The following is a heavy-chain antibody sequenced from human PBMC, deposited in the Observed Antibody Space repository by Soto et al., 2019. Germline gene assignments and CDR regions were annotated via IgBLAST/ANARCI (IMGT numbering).Heavy chain of an antibody. CDR3: XXXXXXXXXXXFDY. J-gene: IGHJ4*02. Sequence: QVQLVESGGGVVQPGRSLRLSCAASGFTFSSYAMHWVRQAPGKGLEWVAIMSYDGNNQYYADSVKGRFTISRDNFKXXXXXXXXXXXXXXXXXXXXXXXXXXXXXXXFDYWGQGILVTVSS. CDR1: GFTFSSYA. V-gene: IGHV3-30*03. CDR2: MSYDGNNQ.